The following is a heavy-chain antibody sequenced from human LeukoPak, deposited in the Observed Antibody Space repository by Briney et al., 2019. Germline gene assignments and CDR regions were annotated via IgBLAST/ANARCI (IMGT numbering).Heavy chain of an antibody. CDR1: GGSVSSYY. D-gene: IGHD3-10*01. CDR3: ARDRWFGFDP. Sequence: SETLSLTCTVSGGSVSSYYWSWIRQPPGKGLEWIGYIYYSGSTNYNPSLKSRVTISVDTSKNQFSLKLSSVTAADTAVYYCARDRWFGFDPWGQGTLVTVSS. V-gene: IGHV4-59*02. J-gene: IGHJ5*02. CDR2: IYYSGST.